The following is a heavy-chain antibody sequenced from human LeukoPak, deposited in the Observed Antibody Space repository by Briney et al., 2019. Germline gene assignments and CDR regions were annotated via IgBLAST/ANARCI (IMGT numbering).Heavy chain of an antibody. CDR3: ARGVAAAGNNWFDP. CDR2: IYYSGST. V-gene: IGHV4-59*08. J-gene: IGHJ5*02. Sequence: SETLSLTCTVSGGSISSYYWSWIRQPPGKGLEWIGYIYYSGSTNYNPSLKSRVTISVDTSKNQFSLKLSSVTAADTAVYYCARGVAAAGNNWFDPWGQGTLVTVSS. CDR1: GGSISSYY. D-gene: IGHD6-13*01.